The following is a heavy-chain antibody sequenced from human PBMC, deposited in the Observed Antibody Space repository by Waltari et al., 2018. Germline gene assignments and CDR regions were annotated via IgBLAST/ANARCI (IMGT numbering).Heavy chain of an antibody. J-gene: IGHJ5*02. CDR3: AKDSRNQLLYSGLDNWFDP. CDR1: GFTFSSYG. Sequence: QVQLVESGGGVVQPGRSLRLSCAASGFTFSSYGMPWVRQAPGKGMEVVAVISNDGSNKKYGDSVKGRFTISRDNSKNTLYLQMNSLRPEDTAMYYCAKDSRNQLLYSGLDNWFDPWGQGTLVTVSS. CDR2: ISNDGSNK. D-gene: IGHD2-2*01. V-gene: IGHV3-30*18.